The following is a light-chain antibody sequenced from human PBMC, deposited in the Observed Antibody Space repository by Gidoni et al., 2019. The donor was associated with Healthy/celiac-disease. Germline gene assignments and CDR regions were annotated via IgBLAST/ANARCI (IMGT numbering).Light chain of an antibody. CDR1: QSVSSN. CDR3: QQYNNWPPCS. Sequence: EIVMTQSPATLSVSPGERATLSCSPSQSVSSNLAWYQQKPGQAPRLLIYGASTRATGIPARFSGSGSGTEFTLTISSLQSEDFAVYYCQQYNNWPPCSFXXXTKLEIK. J-gene: IGKJ2*04. CDR2: GAS. V-gene: IGKV3-15*01.